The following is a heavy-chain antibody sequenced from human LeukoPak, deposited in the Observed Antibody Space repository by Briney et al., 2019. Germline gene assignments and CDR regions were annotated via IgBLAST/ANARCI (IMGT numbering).Heavy chain of an antibody. Sequence: PGGALRVSRVASLITLRRNYLRGVRPAPARGLAGVSVIYILGKTYYAQSMQGRFTISRDNSKNTLYLQMNSLRAEDTAVYYCARSVSSAWSPFDYWGQGTLVPVSS. V-gene: IGHV3-66*03. CDR2: IYILGKT. CDR3: ARSVSSAWSPFDY. CDR1: LITLRRNY. J-gene: IGHJ4*02. D-gene: IGHD6-13*01.